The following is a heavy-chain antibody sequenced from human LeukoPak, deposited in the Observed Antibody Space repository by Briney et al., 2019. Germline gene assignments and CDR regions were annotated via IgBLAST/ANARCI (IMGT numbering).Heavy chain of an antibody. J-gene: IGHJ1*01. CDR1: GYTFTSYD. D-gene: IGHD2-2*01. Sequence: ASVKVSCKASGYTFTSYDINWLPQATGQGLEWMGWITPNSGNTGYAQKFQGRVTITRNTSISTAYMELSSLRSEDTAVYYCARGVVPAALWGQGTLVTVSS. CDR3: ARGVVPAAL. CDR2: ITPNSGNT. V-gene: IGHV1-8*03.